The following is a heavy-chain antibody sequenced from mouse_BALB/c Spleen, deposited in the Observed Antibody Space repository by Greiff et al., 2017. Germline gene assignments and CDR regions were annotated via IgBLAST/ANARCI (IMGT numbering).Heavy chain of an antibody. CDR1: GFTFSDYG. J-gene: IGHJ4*01. CDR2: ISNLAYSI. V-gene: IGHV5-15*02. CDR3: ARERAMDY. Sequence: EVMLVESGGGLVQPGGSRKLSCAASGFTFSDYGMAWVRQAPGKGPEWVAFISNLAYSIYYADTVTGRFTISRENAKNTLYLEMSSLRSEDTAMYYCARERAMDYWGQGTSVTVSS.